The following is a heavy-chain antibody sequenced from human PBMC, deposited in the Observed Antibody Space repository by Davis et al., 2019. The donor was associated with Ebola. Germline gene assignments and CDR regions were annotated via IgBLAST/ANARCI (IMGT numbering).Heavy chain of an antibody. CDR1: GSTLSSYW. CDR3: VGNLAV. CDR2: INTDGSST. Sequence: HTGGSLRLSCAASGSTLSSYWMHWVRQAPGKGLVWVSRINTDGSSTDYADSVKGRFTISRDNAKNTLYLQMNSLRADDTAVYYCVGNLAVWGQGTQVTVAS. V-gene: IGHV3-74*01. J-gene: IGHJ4*02.